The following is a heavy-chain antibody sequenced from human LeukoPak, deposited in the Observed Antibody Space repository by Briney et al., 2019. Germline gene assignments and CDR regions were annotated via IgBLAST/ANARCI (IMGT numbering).Heavy chain of an antibody. Sequence: SGGSLRLSCAASGFMFSSYGMHWVRQAPGKGLEWVAFIRYDGNNKHYADSVKARFTISRDNSKNTLFLQMNSLRPEDTAIYYCAKNDGNYCDPWGQGTLATVSS. J-gene: IGHJ5*02. CDR3: AKNDGNYCDP. CDR2: IRYDGNNK. CDR1: GFMFSSYG. V-gene: IGHV3-30*02. D-gene: IGHD1-26*01.